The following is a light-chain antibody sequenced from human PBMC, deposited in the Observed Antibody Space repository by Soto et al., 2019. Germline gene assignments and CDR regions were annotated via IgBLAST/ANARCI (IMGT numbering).Light chain of an antibody. J-gene: IGKJ3*01. CDR2: GAS. CDR3: QQYGSSPPRFT. Sequence: EIVLTQSPGTLSLSPGERATLSCRASQSVSSSYLAWYQQKPGQAPRLLIYGASSRATGIPDRFSGSGSGRDVTLTISRLEPEDFAVYYCQQYGSSPPRFTFGPGTKVDIK. CDR1: QSVSSSY. V-gene: IGKV3-20*01.